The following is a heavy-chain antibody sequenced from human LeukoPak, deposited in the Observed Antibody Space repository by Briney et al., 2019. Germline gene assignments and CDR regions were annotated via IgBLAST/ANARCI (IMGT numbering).Heavy chain of an antibody. J-gene: IGHJ4*02. CDR1: GFTFSSYA. CDR2: ISGSGGST. Sequence: GGSLRLSCAASGFTFSSYAMSWVRQAPGKGLEWVSAISGSGGSTYYADSVKGRFTISRDNSKNTLYLQMNSLRAEDTAVYYCAMHHCSSTSCYARQYWGQGTLVTVSS. V-gene: IGHV3-23*01. D-gene: IGHD2-2*01. CDR3: AMHHCSSTSCYARQY.